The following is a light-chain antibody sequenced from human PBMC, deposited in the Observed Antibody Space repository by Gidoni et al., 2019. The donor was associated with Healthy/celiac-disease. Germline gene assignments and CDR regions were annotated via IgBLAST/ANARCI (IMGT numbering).Light chain of an antibody. V-gene: IGLV2-23*01. Sequence: QSALTQPASVSGSPGQSITLSCTGTSSDVGSYILVSWYQQHPGKAPKPMIYEGSKRPSGVSNRFSGSKSGNTASLTISGLQAEDEADYYCCSYAGSRVFGGGTKLTVL. J-gene: IGLJ3*02. CDR3: CSYAGSRV. CDR1: SSDVGSYIL. CDR2: EGS.